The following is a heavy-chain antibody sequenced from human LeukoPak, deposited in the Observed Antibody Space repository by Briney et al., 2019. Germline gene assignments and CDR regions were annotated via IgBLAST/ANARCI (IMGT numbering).Heavy chain of an antibody. J-gene: IGHJ4*02. D-gene: IGHD6-19*01. V-gene: IGHV3-23*01. CDR3: AKERSSGWPFDY. Sequence: GGSLRLSCAASGFTFSTCAMSWVRQAPGEGLEWVSGISGSGDRTYYADSVKGRFTISRDNSRTTLYLQMNSLRVEDTAVYYCAKERSSGWPFDYWGQGTLVTVSS. CDR2: ISGSGDRT. CDR1: GFTFSTCA.